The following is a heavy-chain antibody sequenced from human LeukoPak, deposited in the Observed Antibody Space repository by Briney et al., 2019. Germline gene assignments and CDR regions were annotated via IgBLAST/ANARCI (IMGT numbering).Heavy chain of an antibody. V-gene: IGHV1-18*01. CDR3: AREGIYYGSGTYAPPKYYGMDV. Sequence: ASVKVSCKASGYRFIDYGISWVRQAPGQGPEWMGWISPYNGKTDYAQSFQGRLTLTTDTSTGTAFMQLRSLRSDDTGVFYCAREGIYYGSGTYAPPKYYGMDVWGQGTTVTVSS. CDR1: GYRFIDYG. J-gene: IGHJ6*02. D-gene: IGHD3-10*01. CDR2: ISPYNGKT.